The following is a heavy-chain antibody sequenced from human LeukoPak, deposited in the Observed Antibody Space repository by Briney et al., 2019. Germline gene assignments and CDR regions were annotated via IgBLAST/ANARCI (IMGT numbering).Heavy chain of an antibody. J-gene: IGHJ6*03. D-gene: IGHD6-19*01. CDR3: AKCSGWFVRGKDYYYYYMDV. CDR1: GFTFSSYA. V-gene: IGHV3-23*01. CDR2: ISGTGDST. Sequence: PGGSLRLSCAASGFTFSSYAMSWVRQAPGKGLEWVSAISGTGDSTYYADSVKGRFTISRDNSKNTLYLQMNSLRAEDTAVYYCAKCSGWFVRGKDYYYYYMDVWGRGTTVTVSS.